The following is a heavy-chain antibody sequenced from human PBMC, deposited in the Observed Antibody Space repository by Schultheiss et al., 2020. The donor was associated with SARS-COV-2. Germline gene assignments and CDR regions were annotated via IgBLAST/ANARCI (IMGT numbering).Heavy chain of an antibody. CDR1: GFTFSSYA. J-gene: IGHJ4*02. CDR3: ARGSTILKY. V-gene: IGHV3-23*01. CDR2: ISGSVVST. D-gene: IGHD6-13*01. Sequence: GGSLRLSCAASGFTFSSYAMSWVRQAPGKGLEWVSAISGSVVSTYYADSVKGRFTISRDNSKNTLYLQINSLRAEDTAVYYCARGSTILKYWGQGTLVTVSS.